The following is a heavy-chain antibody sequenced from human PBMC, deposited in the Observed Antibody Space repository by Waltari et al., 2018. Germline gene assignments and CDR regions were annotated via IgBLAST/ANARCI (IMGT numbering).Heavy chain of an antibody. D-gene: IGHD2-21*02. V-gene: IGHV3-48*01. J-gene: IGHJ4*02. CDR3: AGDRDWIFEY. CDR2: ISTGSGTI. CDR1: GFTFTTYN. Sequence: EVQLVESGGGLVQPGGSLRLSCVISGFTFTTYNMNWVRQAPGKGLEWVSYISTGSGTIYYADSVKGRLTISRDNAKNSLYLLMSSLRAEDTAVYYCAGDRDWIFEYWGQGTLVTVSS.